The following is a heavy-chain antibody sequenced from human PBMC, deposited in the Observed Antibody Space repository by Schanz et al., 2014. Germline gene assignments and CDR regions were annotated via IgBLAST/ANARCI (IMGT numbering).Heavy chain of an antibody. CDR2: IKQDESER. CDR3: AKSALWGSGVYYASQIDY. CDR1: GFTFSTYW. J-gene: IGHJ4*02. V-gene: IGHV3-7*01. D-gene: IGHD3-10*01. Sequence: EVQLVESGGGLVQPGGSLRLSCAASGFTFSTYWMSWVRQAPGKGLEWVANIKQDESERSYVDSVKGRFTISRDNAKNSLYLQMNSLGPEDTAVYYCAKSALWGSGVYYASQIDYWGQGALVTVSS.